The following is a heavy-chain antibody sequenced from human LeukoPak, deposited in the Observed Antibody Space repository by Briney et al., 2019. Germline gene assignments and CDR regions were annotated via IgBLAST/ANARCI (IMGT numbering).Heavy chain of an antibody. CDR2: ISYDGSDK. V-gene: IGHV3-30*01. CDR3: ARAFDI. Sequence: PGRSLRLSCAASGFAFSTYDIHWVRQAPGKGLEWVAVISYDGSDKYYADSVKGRFTISRDNSKNTLYMQMNSLRAEDTAVYYCARAFDIWGQGTMVTVSS. J-gene: IGHJ3*02. CDR1: GFAFSTYD.